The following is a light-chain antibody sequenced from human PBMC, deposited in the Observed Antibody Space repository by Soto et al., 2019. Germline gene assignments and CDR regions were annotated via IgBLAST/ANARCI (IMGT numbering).Light chain of an antibody. V-gene: IGKV3-20*01. CDR3: QQYGSSPWT. Sequence: EIVLTQSPGTLSLSPGDRATLSCRASQSVAANYSAWFQQKPGQAPRLLIYGASNRATGIPDRFSGSGSGTDFTLTISRWDPEDFAVYYCQQYGSSPWTFGRGTKVEI. CDR2: GAS. CDR1: QSVAANY. J-gene: IGKJ1*01.